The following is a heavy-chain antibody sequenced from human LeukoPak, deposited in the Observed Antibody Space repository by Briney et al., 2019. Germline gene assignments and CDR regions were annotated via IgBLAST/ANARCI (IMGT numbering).Heavy chain of an antibody. CDR1: GYSISSGYY. J-gene: IGHJ4*02. Sequence: SETLSLTCTVSGYSISSGYYWGWIRQPPGKGLEWIGSIYHSGSTYYNPSLKSRVTISVDTSKNQFSLKLSSVTAADTAVYYCARSYSSSWAFGYWGQGTLVTVSS. D-gene: IGHD6-13*01. V-gene: IGHV4-38-2*02. CDR2: IYHSGST. CDR3: ARSYSSSWAFGY.